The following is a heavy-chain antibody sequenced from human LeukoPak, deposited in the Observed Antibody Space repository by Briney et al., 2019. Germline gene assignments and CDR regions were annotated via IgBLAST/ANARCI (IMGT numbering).Heavy chain of an antibody. J-gene: IGHJ4*02. V-gene: IGHV1-18*01. CDR2: ISAYNGNT. Sequence: ASVKVSCKASGYTFTSYGISRVRRAPGQGLEWMGWISAYNGNTNYAQKLQGRVTMTTDTSTSTAYMELRSLRSDDTAVYYCARDAKGLRFDYWGQGTLVTVSS. CDR3: ARDAKGLRFDY. CDR1: GYTFTSYG.